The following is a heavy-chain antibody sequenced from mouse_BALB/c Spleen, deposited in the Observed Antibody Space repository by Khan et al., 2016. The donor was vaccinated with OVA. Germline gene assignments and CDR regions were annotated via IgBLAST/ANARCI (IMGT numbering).Heavy chain of an antibody. D-gene: IGHD1-3*01. Sequence: QVQLKESGPGLVAPSQTLSITCTVSGFSLSNYGVHWVRQPPGKGLEWLGVIWAGGSTNHNSALMSRLSISKDDSKSQVFLKMNSLQTDDTAMYYCAGAFYNGAWFDYWGQGTLVTVSA. V-gene: IGHV2-9*02. CDR3: AGAFYNGAWFDY. J-gene: IGHJ3*01. CDR2: IWAGGST. CDR1: GFSLSNYG.